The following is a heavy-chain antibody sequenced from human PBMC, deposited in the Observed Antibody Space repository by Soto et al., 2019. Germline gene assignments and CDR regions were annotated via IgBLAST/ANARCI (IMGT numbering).Heavy chain of an antibody. J-gene: IGHJ6*02. Sequence: PSETLSLTCTVSGGSISSSSYYWGWIRQPPGKGLEWIGSIYYSGSTYYNPSLKSRVTISVDTSKNQFSLKLSSVTAADTAVYYCARVYGDRYYYYYYGMDVWGQGTTVTVSS. CDR1: GGSISSSSYY. V-gene: IGHV4-39*01. CDR2: IYYSGST. D-gene: IGHD4-17*01. CDR3: ARVYGDRYYYYYYGMDV.